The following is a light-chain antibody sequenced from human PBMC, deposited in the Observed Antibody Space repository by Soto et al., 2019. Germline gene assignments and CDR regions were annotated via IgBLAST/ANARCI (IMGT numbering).Light chain of an antibody. CDR2: MNH. CDR1: SSSIGTHY. V-gene: IGLV1-47*01. J-gene: IGLJ3*02. CDR3: AAWDESLSGPV. Sequence: QSVLTQPPSVSAAPGQRVSISCSGSSSSIGTHYVAWYQQVPGTPPKLLIYMNHQRPSGVPDRFSGSKSGTSASLAISGLRSEDEADYYCAAWDESLSGPVFGGGTKLTVL.